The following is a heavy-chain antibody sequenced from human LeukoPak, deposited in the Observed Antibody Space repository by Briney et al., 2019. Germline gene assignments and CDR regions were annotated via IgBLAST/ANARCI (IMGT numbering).Heavy chain of an antibody. V-gene: IGHV1-69*13. CDR3: ARYWFGELSLGMDV. Sequence: SVKVSCKASGGTFSSYAISWMRQAPGQGLEWMGGIIPIFGTANYAQKFQGRVTITADESTSTAYMELSSLRSEDTAVYYCARYWFGELSLGMDVWGKGTTVTVSS. CDR1: GGTFSSYA. D-gene: IGHD3-10*01. CDR2: IIPIFGTA. J-gene: IGHJ6*04.